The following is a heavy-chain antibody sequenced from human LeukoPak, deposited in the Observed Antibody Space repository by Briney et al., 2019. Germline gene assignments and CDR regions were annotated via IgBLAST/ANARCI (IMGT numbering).Heavy chain of an antibody. Sequence: AAPKVAHPTPPLTLTCTFSGFSLSTSGVRVGWTRQPAAKALEWLAHIYWDDDKRYSPSLKSSPTITKDTTKNEVVFTKPNMDAVDTATYYCPHRGGIAATGTGFDYWGQGPVVTVSS. D-gene: IGHD6-13*01. CDR2: IYWDDDK. CDR1: GFSLSTSGVR. J-gene: IGHJ4*02. V-gene: IGHV2-5*02. CDR3: PHRGGIAATGTGFDY.